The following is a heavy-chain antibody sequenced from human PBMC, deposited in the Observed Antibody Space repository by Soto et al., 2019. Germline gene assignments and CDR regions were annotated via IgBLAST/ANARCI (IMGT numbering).Heavy chain of an antibody. CDR1: GFSFSTYV. Sequence: GGSLRLSCAASGFSFSTYVMGWVCQAPGKGLEWVSTISPSGTNTYYADSVKGRFTISRDSSKNTLYLQMNSLRAEDTAVYYCARRCSGNGCYSFDYWGRGTLVTVSS. CDR3: ARRCSGNGCYSFDY. J-gene: IGHJ4*02. D-gene: IGHD2-15*01. CDR2: ISPSGTNT. V-gene: IGHV3-23*01.